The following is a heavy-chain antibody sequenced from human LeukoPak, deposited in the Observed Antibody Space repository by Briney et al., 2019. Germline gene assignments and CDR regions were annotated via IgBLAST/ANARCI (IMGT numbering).Heavy chain of an antibody. Sequence: SETLSLTCTVSGGSITNGGYYWSWIRQPAGKGLEWIGRIYTTGSTNYNPSLKSRVTISLDPSKNQFSLKLSSVTAEDTALDVYDRERLGVSYDPAVEYWGQGTLVTVSS. CDR1: GGSITNGGYY. CDR3: DRERLGVSYDPAVEY. D-gene: IGHD1-26*01. J-gene: IGHJ4*02. CDR2: IYTTGST. V-gene: IGHV4-61*02.